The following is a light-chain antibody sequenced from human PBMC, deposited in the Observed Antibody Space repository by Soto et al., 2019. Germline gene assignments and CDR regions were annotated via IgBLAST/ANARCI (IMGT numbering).Light chain of an antibody. CDR3: QQRSTWPT. Sequence: ETVMTQSPATLSLSPGERATLSCRASQSVSGYLAWYQQKPGQAPRLLIYDASSRAKGIPARFTGSGSGTDFSLTISSLEPEDFAVYYCQQRSTWPTFGQGTKVDIK. CDR1: QSVSGY. V-gene: IGKV3-11*01. J-gene: IGKJ1*01. CDR2: DAS.